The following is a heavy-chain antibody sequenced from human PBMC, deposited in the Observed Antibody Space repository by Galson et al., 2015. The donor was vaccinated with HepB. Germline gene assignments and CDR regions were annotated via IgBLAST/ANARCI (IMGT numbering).Heavy chain of an antibody. CDR1: GDSVSSNSAS. CDR3: ASGWSFVY. CDR2: TYYRSKWYC. J-gene: IGHJ4*02. Sequence: CAISGDSVSSNSASWNWIRQSPSRGLEWLGRTYYRSKWYCDYATSVKCRITINADTSKNQFSLQLNSVTPEDTAVYYCASGWSFVYWGQGTLVTVSS. D-gene: IGHD3-3*01. V-gene: IGHV6-1*01.